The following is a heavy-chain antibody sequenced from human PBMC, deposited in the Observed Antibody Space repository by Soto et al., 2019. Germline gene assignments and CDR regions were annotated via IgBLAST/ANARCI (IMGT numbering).Heavy chain of an antibody. Sequence: QVQLQESGPGLVKTSETLSLTCTVSGGSMSRYYWSWIRQPPGKGLEWIGYIYDSGSTNYNPSLKSRVTITIDTSKNQFSLNLNSVTVADTAVHYCARVGRDWYFDLWGRGTLVTVSS. J-gene: IGHJ2*01. V-gene: IGHV4-59*01. CDR2: IYDSGST. D-gene: IGHD2-15*01. CDR3: ARVGRDWYFDL. CDR1: GGSMSRYY.